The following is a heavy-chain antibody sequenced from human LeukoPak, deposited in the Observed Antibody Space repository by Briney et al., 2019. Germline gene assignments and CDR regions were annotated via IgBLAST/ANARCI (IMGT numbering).Heavy chain of an antibody. CDR1: GGTFSSYA. D-gene: IGHD3-3*01. J-gene: IGHJ6*03. V-gene: IGHV1-69*05. Sequence: SVKVSCKASGGTFSSYAISWVRQAPGQGLVWMGGNIPIFGTANYAQKFQGRVTITTDESTSTAYMELSSLRSEDTAVYYCARGRFWSGYYRHYYYMDVWGKGTTVTVSS. CDR2: NIPIFGTA. CDR3: ARGRFWSGYYRHYYYMDV.